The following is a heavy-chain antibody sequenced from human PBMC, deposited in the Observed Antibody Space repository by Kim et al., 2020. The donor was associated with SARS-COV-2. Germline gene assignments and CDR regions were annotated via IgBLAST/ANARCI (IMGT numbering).Heavy chain of an antibody. CDR2: ISYDGSNK. J-gene: IGHJ3*02. CDR3: ARPNSGSYRGAFDI. Sequence: GGSLRLSCAASGFTFSSYAMHWVRQAPGKGLEWVAVISYDGSNKYYADSVKGRFTISRDNPKNTLYLQMNSLRAEDTAVYYCARPNSGSYRGAFDICGQGTMGTVSS. D-gene: IGHD1-26*01. CDR1: GFTFSSYA. V-gene: IGHV3-30-3*01.